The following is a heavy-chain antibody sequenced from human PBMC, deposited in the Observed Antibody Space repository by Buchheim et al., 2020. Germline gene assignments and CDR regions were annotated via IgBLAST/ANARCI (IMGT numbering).Heavy chain of an antibody. CDR1: GFSFTSYW. V-gene: IGHV5-51*01. Sequence: EVQLVQSAAEVKKPGESLKISCKGSGFSFTSYWIGWVRQMPGKGLEWMGIIFPRDSDTTYSPSFQGQVIISVDKSINTAYLQWGSLKASDTAIYYCARSMAAAGTPAEYFQHWGQGTL. D-gene: IGHD6-13*01. J-gene: IGHJ1*01. CDR3: ARSMAAAGTPAEYFQH. CDR2: IFPRDSDT.